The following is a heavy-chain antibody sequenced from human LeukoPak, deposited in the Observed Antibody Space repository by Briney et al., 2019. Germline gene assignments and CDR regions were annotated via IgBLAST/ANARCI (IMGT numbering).Heavy chain of an antibody. CDR3: AYYPGYSSSWKY. CDR1: GFTFSTYA. Sequence: SGRSLRLSCAASGFTFSTYAMHWVRQAPGKGLEWVAVISYNGGNKYYADSVKGRFTISRDNSKNTLYLQMNSLRAEDTAVYYCAYYPGYSSSWKYWGQGTLVTVSS. J-gene: IGHJ4*02. V-gene: IGHV3-30-3*01. D-gene: IGHD6-13*01. CDR2: ISYNGGNK.